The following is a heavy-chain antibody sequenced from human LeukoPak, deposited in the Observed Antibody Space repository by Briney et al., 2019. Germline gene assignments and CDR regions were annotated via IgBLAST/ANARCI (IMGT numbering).Heavy chain of an antibody. J-gene: IGHJ4*02. CDR1: GFTFSSYG. Sequence: GGSLRLSCAASGFTFSSYGMHWVRQAPGKGLEWVAVISYDGSNKYYADSVKGRFTISRDNSKNTLYLQMNSLRAEDTAVYYCAKDLFAGYSSPFDYWGQGTLVTVSS. D-gene: IGHD1-26*01. CDR2: ISYDGSNK. V-gene: IGHV3-30*18. CDR3: AKDLFAGYSSPFDY.